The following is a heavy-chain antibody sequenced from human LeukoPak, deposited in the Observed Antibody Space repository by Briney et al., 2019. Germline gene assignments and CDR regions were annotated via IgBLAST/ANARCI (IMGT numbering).Heavy chain of an antibody. CDR1: GGSISNYY. V-gene: IGHV4-59*08. Sequence: PSETLSLTCTVSGGSISNYYWSWIRQPPGKGLEWIGYIYYSGSTKYNPSLKSRVTISVDMSKNQFSLKVSSVTAADTAVYYCARHARDYYDSSGYGMDVWGQGTTVTVSS. CDR2: IYYSGST. CDR3: ARHARDYYDSSGYGMDV. J-gene: IGHJ6*02. D-gene: IGHD3-22*01.